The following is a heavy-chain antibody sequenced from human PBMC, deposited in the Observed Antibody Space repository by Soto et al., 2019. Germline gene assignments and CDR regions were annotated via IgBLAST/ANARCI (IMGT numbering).Heavy chain of an antibody. CDR3: ARDLVPAAISFYGMDV. CDR2: INPNSGAT. Sequence: GASVKVSCKASGYTFTDYYIHWVRQAPGQGLEWMGWINPNSGATNYAQKFQGRVTMTRDTSISTAYMELSRLRSDGTAVYYCARDLVPAAISFYGMDVWGQGTTVTVSS. CDR1: GYTFTDYY. J-gene: IGHJ6*02. V-gene: IGHV1-2*02. D-gene: IGHD2-2*01.